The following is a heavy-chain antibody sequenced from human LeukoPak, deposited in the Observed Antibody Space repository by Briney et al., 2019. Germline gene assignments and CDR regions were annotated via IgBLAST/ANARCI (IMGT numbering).Heavy chain of an antibody. CDR1: GFSFSIYA. Sequence: GGSLRLSCAASGFSFSIYAMNWVRQAPGKGLEGVSLIIGNGRDIRYADSVKGRFTISRDNSKNILYLQMNSLRAEDTAVYFCAKDLTPDGLYELDSWGQGTLVTVSS. J-gene: IGHJ4*02. V-gene: IGHV3-23*01. CDR3: AKDLTPDGLYELDS. D-gene: IGHD5/OR15-5a*01. CDR2: IIGNGRDI.